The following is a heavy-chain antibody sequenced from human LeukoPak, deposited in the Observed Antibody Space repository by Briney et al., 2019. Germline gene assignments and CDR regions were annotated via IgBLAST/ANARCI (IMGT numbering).Heavy chain of an antibody. CDR1: GGSFSAYY. V-gene: IGHV4-34*01. CDR3: ARAWGFGELNWFDP. CDR2: INHSGST. Sequence: SETLSLTCAVYGGSFSAYYWSWIRQPPGKGLEWIGEINHSGSTNYNPSLKNRVVISVDTSKSQFSLKLSSVTAADTAVYYCARAWGFGELNWFDPWGQGTLVIVSS. D-gene: IGHD3-10*01. J-gene: IGHJ5*02.